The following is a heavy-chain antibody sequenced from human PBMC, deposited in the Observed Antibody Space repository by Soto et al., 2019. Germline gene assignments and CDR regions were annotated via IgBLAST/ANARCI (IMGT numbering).Heavy chain of an antibody. J-gene: IGHJ6*02. CDR2: TQHSGST. D-gene: IGHD6-13*01. V-gene: IGHV4-30-4*01. CDR3: VRGGAAGPARLGMDL. CDR1: GASISSDDYY. Sequence: QVQLQESGPGLVKPSQTLSLTCTVSGASISSDDYYWTWIRQPPGNVLEWIGNTQHSGSTYYNPSLKSRVTISLDTSKNQFSQKLSSVTAADTAMYYCVRGGAAGPARLGMDLWGPGPTVAVSS.